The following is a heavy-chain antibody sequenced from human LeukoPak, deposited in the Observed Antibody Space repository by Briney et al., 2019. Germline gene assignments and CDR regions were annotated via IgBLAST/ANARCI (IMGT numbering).Heavy chain of an antibody. J-gene: IGHJ6*02. V-gene: IGHV3-21*01. Sequence: GRSLRLSCAASGFTFNSYAMHWVRQAPGKGLEWVSSISSSSNYIYYADSVKGRFTISRDNAKNSLYLQMNSLRAEDTAVYYCGRGEYGSSWYYYGMDVWGQGTTVTVSS. D-gene: IGHD6-13*01. CDR2: ISSSSNYI. CDR3: GRGEYGSSWYYYGMDV. CDR1: GFTFNSYA.